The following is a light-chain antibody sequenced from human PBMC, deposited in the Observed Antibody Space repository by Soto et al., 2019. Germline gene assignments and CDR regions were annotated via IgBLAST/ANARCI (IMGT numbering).Light chain of an antibody. CDR2: DVS. Sequence: QSVLTQPASVSGSPGQSITISCTGTSSDVGGYNYVSWYQQHPGKAPKLMIYDVSNRPSGVSNRFSGSKSGNTASLTISGLQAEDEADYYCSSYTSSSTLEGVFGGGTTLTVL. J-gene: IGLJ3*02. CDR1: SSDVGGYNY. CDR3: SSYTSSSTLEGV. V-gene: IGLV2-14*01.